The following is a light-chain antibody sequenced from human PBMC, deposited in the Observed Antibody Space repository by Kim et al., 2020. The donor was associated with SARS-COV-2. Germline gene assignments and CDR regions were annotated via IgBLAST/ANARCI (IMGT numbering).Light chain of an antibody. Sequence: ALGQTVRITCQGDSLRSLYASWYQQKPGQAPVLVIYGKDNRPSGIPDRFSGSRSGKTAYLTITGAQAEDEADYYCNSRDSSGDQWVFGGGTKLTVL. CDR2: GKD. V-gene: IGLV3-19*01. CDR3: NSRDSSGDQWV. J-gene: IGLJ3*02. CDR1: SLRSLY.